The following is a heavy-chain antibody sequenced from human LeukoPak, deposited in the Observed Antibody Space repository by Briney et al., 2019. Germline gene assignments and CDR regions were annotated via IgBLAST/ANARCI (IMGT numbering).Heavy chain of an antibody. D-gene: IGHD6-13*01. Sequence: GGSLRLSCAASGFTLNNFGMHWVRQVPGNGLEWLAVLWADGNTAHYADSVKGRFTTSRDTSEKTLYLQMNSLRSEDTAVYYCVKETAADATFHFDYWGQGTLVTVSS. CDR2: LWADGNTA. V-gene: IGHV3-33*06. CDR3: VKETAADATFHFDY. J-gene: IGHJ4*02. CDR1: GFTLNNFG.